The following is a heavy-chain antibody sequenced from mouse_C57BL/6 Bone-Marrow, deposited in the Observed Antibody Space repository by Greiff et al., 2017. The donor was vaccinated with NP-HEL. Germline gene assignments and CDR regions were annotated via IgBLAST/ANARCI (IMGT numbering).Heavy chain of an antibody. Sequence: VQLQQSGPELVKPGASVKMSCKASGYTFTDYNMHWVKQSHGKSLEWIGYINPNNGGTSYNQKFKGKATLTVNKSSSTAYMELRSLTSEDSSIYFCSSDGGYHEDAYWGQGTLVTVSA. CDR1: GYTFTDYN. CDR3: SSDGGYHEDAY. J-gene: IGHJ3*01. CDR2: INPNNGGT. D-gene: IGHD2-2*01. V-gene: IGHV1-22*01.